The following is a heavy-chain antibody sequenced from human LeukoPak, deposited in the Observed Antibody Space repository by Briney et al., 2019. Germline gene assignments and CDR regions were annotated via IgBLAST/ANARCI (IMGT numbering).Heavy chain of an antibody. V-gene: IGHV3-30*02. CDR3: ARDQGIAARGDY. CDR1: GFTFSSYG. D-gene: IGHD6-6*01. Sequence: GGSLRLSCAASGFTFSSYGMHWVRQAPGKGLEWVAFIRYDGSNKYYADSVKGRFTISRDNSKNTLYLQMNSLRAEDTAVYYCARDQGIAARGDYWGQGTLVTVSS. CDR2: IRYDGSNK. J-gene: IGHJ4*02.